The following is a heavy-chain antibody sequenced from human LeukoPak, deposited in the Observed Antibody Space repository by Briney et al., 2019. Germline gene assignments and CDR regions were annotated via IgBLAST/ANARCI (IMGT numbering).Heavy chain of an antibody. CDR3: ARDSTFYGMDV. Sequence: SETLSLTCAVYGGSFSDYYWSWVRQPPGKGLEWIGEINHSGSTNYNPSLKSRVTISVDTSKNQFSLKLSSVTAADTAVYYCARDSTFYGMDVWGQGTTVTVSS. CDR1: GGSFSDYY. CDR2: INHSGST. V-gene: IGHV4-34*01. J-gene: IGHJ6*02. D-gene: IGHD2/OR15-2a*01.